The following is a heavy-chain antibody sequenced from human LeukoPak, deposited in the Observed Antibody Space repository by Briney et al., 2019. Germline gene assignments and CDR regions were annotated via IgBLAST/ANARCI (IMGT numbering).Heavy chain of an antibody. CDR1: GFTFSNYA. CDR2: INGGHYPT. D-gene: IGHD4-17*01. V-gene: IGHV3-23*01. J-gene: IGHJ5*01. Sequence: HPGGSLRLSCAASGFTFSNYAMSWVRPAPGKGLEWGSSINGGHYPTYNTDSVKGRFTISRDNSKNTLYLQMKSLRADATAVYYCTRDPNGDYVGAFDSWGQGTLVPVSS. CDR3: TRDPNGDYVGAFDS.